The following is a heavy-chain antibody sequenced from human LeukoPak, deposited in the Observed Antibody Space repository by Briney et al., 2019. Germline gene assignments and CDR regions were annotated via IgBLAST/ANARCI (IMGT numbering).Heavy chain of an antibody. V-gene: IGHV3-7*01. CDR2: IKQDGSEK. Sequence: GGSLRLSCAASGFTYSRYWMSWVRQAPGKGLEWVANIKQDGSEKDYVDSVKGRFTISRDNAKNSLYLQMNSLTAEDTAVYYCARESFAARWDWGQGTLVTVSS. CDR1: GFTYSRYW. D-gene: IGHD6-6*01. J-gene: IGHJ4*02. CDR3: ARESFAARWD.